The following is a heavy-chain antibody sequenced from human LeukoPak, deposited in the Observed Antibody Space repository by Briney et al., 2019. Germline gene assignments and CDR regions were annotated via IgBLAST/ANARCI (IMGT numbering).Heavy chain of an antibody. CDR3: ASSPGLRYFQH. CDR2: IYYSGST. V-gene: IGHV4-59*12. J-gene: IGHJ1*01. CDR1: GGSISSYY. Sequence: SETLSLTCTVSGGSISSYYWSWIRQPPGKGLEWIGYIYYSGSTNYNPSLQSRVTISVDRSKNQFSLKLSSVTAADTAVYYCASSPGLRYFQHWGQGTLVTVSS.